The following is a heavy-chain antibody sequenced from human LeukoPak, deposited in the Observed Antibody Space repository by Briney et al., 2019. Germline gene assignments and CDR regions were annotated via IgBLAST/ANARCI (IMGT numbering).Heavy chain of an antibody. V-gene: IGHV3-53*01. CDR2: IYSGGSS. CDR3: ARHREISTRDFEY. J-gene: IGHJ4*02. Sequence: GGSLGLSCAASGFTVSSYDMSWVRQAPGKGLEWVSLIYSGGSSYYTDSVEGRFTISRDNSKNTLSLQMNNLRVEDTAVYYCARHREISTRDFEYWGQGTLVTVSS. D-gene: IGHD1-14*01. CDR1: GFTVSSYD.